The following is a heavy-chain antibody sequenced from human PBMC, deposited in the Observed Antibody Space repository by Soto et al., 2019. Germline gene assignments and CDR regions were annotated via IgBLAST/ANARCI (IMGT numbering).Heavy chain of an antibody. D-gene: IGHD2-21*02. CDR2: ISYDGSNK. CDR3: AKDLRRRVVTAPMGY. J-gene: IGHJ4*02. CDR1: GFTFSSYG. V-gene: IGHV3-30*18. Sequence: QVQLVESGGGVVQPGRSLRLSCAASGFTFSSYGMRWVRQAPGKGLEWVAVISYDGSNKYYADSVKGRFTISRDNSKNTLYLQMNSLRAEDKAVYYCAKDLRRRVVTAPMGYWGQGTLVTVSS.